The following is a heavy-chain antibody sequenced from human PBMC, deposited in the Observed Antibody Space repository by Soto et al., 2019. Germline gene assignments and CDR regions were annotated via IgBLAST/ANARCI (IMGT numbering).Heavy chain of an antibody. D-gene: IGHD3-3*01. J-gene: IGHJ4*02. CDR3: AKSFWSGYTPVTLGVVTPNFDY. CDR1: GFTFSSYA. Sequence: PGGSLRLSCAASGFTFSSYAMSWVRQAPGKGLEWVSAISGSGGSTYYADSVKGRFTISRDNSKNTLYLQMNSLRAEDTAVYYCAKSFWSGYTPVTLGVVTPNFDYWGQGTLVTVSS. V-gene: IGHV3-23*01. CDR2: ISGSGGST.